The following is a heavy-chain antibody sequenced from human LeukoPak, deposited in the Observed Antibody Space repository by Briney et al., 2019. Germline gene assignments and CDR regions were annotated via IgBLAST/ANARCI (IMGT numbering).Heavy chain of an antibody. CDR3: ARVAARYVGMDV. D-gene: IGHD6-6*01. J-gene: IGHJ6*02. Sequence: SETLSLTCSVSGGSINNYYWSWIRQPPGKGLEWIGYIYYSGSTNYNPSLKSRVTISVDTSKRQVSLNLSSVTAADTAVYYCARVAARYVGMDVWGQGTTVTVSS. V-gene: IGHV4-59*01. CDR2: IYYSGST. CDR1: GGSINNYY.